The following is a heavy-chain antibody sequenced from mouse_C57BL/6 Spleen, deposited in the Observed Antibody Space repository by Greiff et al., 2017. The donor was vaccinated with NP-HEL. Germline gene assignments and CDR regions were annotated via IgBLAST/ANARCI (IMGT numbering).Heavy chain of an antibody. Sequence: EVKLEESGPGLVKPSQSLSLTCSVTGYSITSGYYWNWIRQFPGNKLEWMGYISYDGSNNYNPSLKNRISITRDTSKNQFFLKLNSVTTEDTATYYCARVESFITTVVEAGYFDVWGTGTTVTVSS. CDR3: ARVESFITTVVEAGYFDV. D-gene: IGHD1-1*01. CDR2: ISYDGSN. J-gene: IGHJ1*03. CDR1: GYSITSGYY. V-gene: IGHV3-6*01.